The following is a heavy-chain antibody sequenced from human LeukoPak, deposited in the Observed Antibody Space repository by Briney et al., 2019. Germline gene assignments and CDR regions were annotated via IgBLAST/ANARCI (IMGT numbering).Heavy chain of an antibody. J-gene: IGHJ5*02. Sequence: GGSLRLSCAASGFTFSSYWMSWVRQAPGKGLEWVANIKQDGSEKYYVDSVKGRFTISRDNAQNSLYLQMNSLRAEDTAVYYCARGAAAANWDWFDPWGQGTLVTVSS. D-gene: IGHD6-13*01. CDR3: ARGAAAANWDWFDP. CDR2: IKQDGSEK. CDR1: GFTFSSYW. V-gene: IGHV3-7*01.